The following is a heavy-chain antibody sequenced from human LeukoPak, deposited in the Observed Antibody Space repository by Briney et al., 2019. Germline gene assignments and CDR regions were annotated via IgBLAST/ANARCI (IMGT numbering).Heavy chain of an antibody. CDR2: ISSTSTYI. Sequence: PGGSLRLSCAASEFTFNNYWMSWVRQAPGKGLEWVSSISSTSTYIYYADSVKGRFTISRDNAKNSLYLQMNSLRAEDTAVYYCASPDPDYWGQGTLVTVSS. CDR3: ASPDPDY. CDR1: EFTFNNYW. V-gene: IGHV3-21*01. J-gene: IGHJ4*02.